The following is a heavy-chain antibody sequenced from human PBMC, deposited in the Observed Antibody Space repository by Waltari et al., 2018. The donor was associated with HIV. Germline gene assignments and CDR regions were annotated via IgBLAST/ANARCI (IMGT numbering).Heavy chain of an antibody. J-gene: IGHJ4*02. CDR3: AREKDSSGYLI. Sequence: QVQLQESGPGLVKPSETLSLTCTVSGGSISSYYWSWIRQPPGKGLEWIGYIYYSGSTNYNPSLKSRVTISVDTSKNQFSLKLSSVTAADTAVYYCAREKDSSGYLIWGQGTLVTVSS. D-gene: IGHD3-22*01. CDR1: GGSISSYY. CDR2: IYYSGST. V-gene: IGHV4-59*01.